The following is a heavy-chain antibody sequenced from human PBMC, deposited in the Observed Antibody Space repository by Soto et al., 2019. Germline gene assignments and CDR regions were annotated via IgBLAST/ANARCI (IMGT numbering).Heavy chain of an antibody. J-gene: IGHJ4*02. Sequence: ASVKVSCKASGFTFTSSATQWVRQARGQRLEWIGWIVVGSGNTNYAQKFQERVTITRDMSTSTAYMELSSLRSEDTAVYYCAAQSGSGSYDTAGSLDYWGQGSLVTV. CDR1: GFTFTSSA. D-gene: IGHD1-26*01. CDR2: IVVGSGNT. V-gene: IGHV1-58*02. CDR3: AAQSGSGSYDTAGSLDY.